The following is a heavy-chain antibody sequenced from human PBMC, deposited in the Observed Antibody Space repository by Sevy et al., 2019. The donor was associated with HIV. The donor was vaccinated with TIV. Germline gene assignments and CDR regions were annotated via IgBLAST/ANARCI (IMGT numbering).Heavy chain of an antibody. D-gene: IGHD3-22*01. CDR2: ISSSSTI. J-gene: IGHJ3*02. Sequence: GGSLRLSCAASVFTFSSYSMNWVRQAPGKGLEWVSYISSSSTIYYADSVKGRFTISRDNAKNSLYLQMNSLRDEDTAVYYCARDGPPAYYYDSSGIGGDAFDIWGQGTMVTVSS. CDR1: VFTFSSYS. CDR3: ARDGPPAYYYDSSGIGGDAFDI. V-gene: IGHV3-48*02.